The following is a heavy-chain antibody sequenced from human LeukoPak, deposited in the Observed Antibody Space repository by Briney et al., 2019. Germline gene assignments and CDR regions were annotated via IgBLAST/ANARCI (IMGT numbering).Heavy chain of an antibody. CDR2: IYYSGST. D-gene: IGHD3-10*01. CDR1: GVSISSYY. J-gene: IGHJ5*02. CDR3: ARGLDYYGSGSYYNYNWFDP. Sequence: SETLSLTCTASGVSISSYYWSWIRQPPGKGLEWIGYIYYSGSTNYNPSLKSRVTISVDTPKNQFSLKLSSVTAADTAVYYCARGLDYYGSGSYYNYNWFDPWGQGTLVTVSS. V-gene: IGHV4-59*01.